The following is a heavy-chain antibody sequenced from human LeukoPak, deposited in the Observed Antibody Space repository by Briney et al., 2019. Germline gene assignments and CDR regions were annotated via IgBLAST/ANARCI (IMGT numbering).Heavy chain of an antibody. V-gene: IGHV1-69*01. Sequence: RASVKVSCKASGGTFSSYAISWVRQAPGQGLEWMGGIIPIFGTANYAQKFQGRVKITADESTSTAYMELSSLRSDDTAVYYCARDRRGRYCSSISCYLGCFDPWGQGTLVTVSS. D-gene: IGHD2-2*01. CDR3: ARDRRGRYCSSISCYLGCFDP. J-gene: IGHJ5*02. CDR1: GGTFSSYA. CDR2: IIPIFGTA.